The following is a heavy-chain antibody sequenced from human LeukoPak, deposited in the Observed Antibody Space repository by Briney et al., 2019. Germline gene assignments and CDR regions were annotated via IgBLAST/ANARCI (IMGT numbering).Heavy chain of an antibody. CDR3: ARAPSEIGGYYPEYFRH. CDR1: GFTFSTYW. J-gene: IGHJ1*01. D-gene: IGHD3-22*01. CDR2: IKSDGST. Sequence: GGSLRLSCAASGFTFSTYWMHWVRQAPGKGLVWVSRIKSDGSTNYADSVKGRFTISSDNAKNTVSLQMNSLRPEDTGVYCCARAPSEIGGYYPEYFRHWGQGTLVTVSS. V-gene: IGHV3-74*01.